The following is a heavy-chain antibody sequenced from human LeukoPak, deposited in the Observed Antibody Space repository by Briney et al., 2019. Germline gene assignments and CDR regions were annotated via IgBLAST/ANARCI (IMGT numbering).Heavy chain of an antibody. V-gene: IGHV4-59*01. J-gene: IGHJ4*02. CDR3: ARDDPSGSPFDY. Sequence: SETLSLTCTVSGGSISSYYWGWIRQPPGEGLEWIGLIHYTGSTNYNPSLKSRVTISVDTSKNQFSLKLTSVTPADTAVYYCARDDPSGSPFDYWGQGTLVTVSS. CDR1: GGSISSYY. CDR2: IHYTGST. D-gene: IGHD5-12*01.